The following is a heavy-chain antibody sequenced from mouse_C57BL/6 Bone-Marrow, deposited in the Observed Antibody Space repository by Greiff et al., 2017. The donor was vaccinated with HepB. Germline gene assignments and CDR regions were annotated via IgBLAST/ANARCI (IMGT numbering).Heavy chain of an antibody. CDR3: DSYGKDY. Sequence: EVQLQQSVAELVRPGASVKLSCTASGFNIKNTDMHWVKQRPEQGLEWIGRIDPANGNTKYAPKFQGKATITVDTSSNTAYLQLTSLTSEDTAIYYYDSYGKDYWGQGTSVTVSS. CDR2: IDPANGNT. J-gene: IGHJ4*01. V-gene: IGHV14-3*01. CDR1: GFNIKNTD.